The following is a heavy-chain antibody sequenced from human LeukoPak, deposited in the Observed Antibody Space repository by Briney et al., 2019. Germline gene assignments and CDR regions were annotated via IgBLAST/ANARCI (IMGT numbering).Heavy chain of an antibody. J-gene: IGHJ4*02. CDR2: ISWNSGSI. V-gene: IGHV3-9*01. D-gene: IGHD3-10*01. Sequence: GGSLRLSCAASGFTFDDYAMHRVRQAPGKGLEWVSGISWNSGSIGYADSVKGRFTISRDNAKNSLYLQMNSLRAEDTAVYYCARVDLWFGELYLDYWGQGTLVTVSS. CDR1: GFTFDDYA. CDR3: ARVDLWFGELYLDY.